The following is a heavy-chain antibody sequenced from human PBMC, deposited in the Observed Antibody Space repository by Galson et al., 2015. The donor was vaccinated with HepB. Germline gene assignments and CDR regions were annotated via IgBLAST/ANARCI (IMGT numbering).Heavy chain of an antibody. D-gene: IGHD6-19*01. V-gene: IGHV3-23*01. Sequence: SLRLSCATSGFTLSSYAMSWVRQAPGKGLEWVSRISGNGDDTNYVDSVKGRFTISRDDSKNTLYLQMNSLRAEDTAVYYCARDVSGWNGWFDPWGQGTLVTVSS. CDR2: ISGNGDDT. CDR1: GFTLSSYA. CDR3: ARDVSGWNGWFDP. J-gene: IGHJ5*02.